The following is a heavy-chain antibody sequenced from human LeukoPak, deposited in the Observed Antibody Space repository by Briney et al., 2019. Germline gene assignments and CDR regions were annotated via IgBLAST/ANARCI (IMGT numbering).Heavy chain of an antibody. CDR3: ARRVLTYYERSGFYSFDF. Sequence: LGESLKISWQGSGYSFTNYWVAWVRQMPGKGLEWLGLIYPGDSDTKYSPSFQGQVTISADKSIGTAFLQWSSLKASDTAIYYCARRVLTYYERSGFYSFDFWGQGTLVTVSS. CDR1: GYSFTNYW. D-gene: IGHD3-22*01. J-gene: IGHJ4*02. CDR2: IYPGDSDT. V-gene: IGHV5-51*01.